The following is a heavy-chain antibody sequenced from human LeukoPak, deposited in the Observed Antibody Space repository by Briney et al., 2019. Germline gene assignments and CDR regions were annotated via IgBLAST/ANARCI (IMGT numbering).Heavy chain of an antibody. J-gene: IGHJ4*02. CDR2: ISYDGSNK. Sequence: GGSLRLSCATSGFTFSSYGMHWVRQAPGKGLEWVAVISYDGSNKYYADSVKGRFTISRDNSKNTLYLQMNSLRAEDTAVYYCASVDDYGDYELYDYWGQGTLVTVSS. CDR3: ASVDDYGDYELYDY. D-gene: IGHD4-17*01. V-gene: IGHV3-30*03. CDR1: GFTFSSYG.